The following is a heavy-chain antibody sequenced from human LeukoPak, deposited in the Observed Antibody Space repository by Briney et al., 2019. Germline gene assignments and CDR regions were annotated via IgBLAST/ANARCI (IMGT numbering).Heavy chain of an antibody. D-gene: IGHD3-22*01. V-gene: IGHV4-4*02. CDR1: GGSISSSNW. CDR3: ARDTYYYDSSGYYHVAFDY. CDR2: IYHSGST. Sequence: SGTLSLTCAVSGGSISSSNWWSWVRQPPGKGLEWIGEIYHSGSTNYNPSLKSRVAISVDKSKNQFSLKLTSVTAADTAVYYCARDTYYYDSSGYYHVAFDYWGQGTLVTVSS. J-gene: IGHJ4*02.